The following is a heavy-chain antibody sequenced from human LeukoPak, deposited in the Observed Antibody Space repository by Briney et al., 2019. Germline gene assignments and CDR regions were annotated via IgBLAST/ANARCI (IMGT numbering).Heavy chain of an antibody. Sequence: ASVKVSCKASGYTFTSYYMHWVRQAPGQGLEWMGIINPSGGSTSYAQKFQGRVTMTRDTSTSTVYMELSSLRSEDTAVYYCARDTPVEMATTYYYYYGMDVWGQGTTVTVSS. V-gene: IGHV1-46*01. D-gene: IGHD5-24*01. CDR2: INPSGGST. CDR1: GYTFTSYY. J-gene: IGHJ6*02. CDR3: ARDTPVEMATTYYYYYGMDV.